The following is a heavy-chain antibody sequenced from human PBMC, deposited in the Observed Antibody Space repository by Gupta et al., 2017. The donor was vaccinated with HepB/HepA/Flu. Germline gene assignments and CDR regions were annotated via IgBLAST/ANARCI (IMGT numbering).Heavy chain of an antibody. CDR2: ISWNSDII. D-gene: IGHD3-9*01. CDR1: GFTFDDFA. V-gene: IGHV3-9*01. J-gene: IGHJ5*02. Sequence: EVQLVESGGALVQPVRSLRLSCAASGFTFDDFAMHWVRQAPVKGLEWVSTISWNSDIIDYANSVKGRFTSSRDNAKNSRYLQMNSLRAEDTALYYCVKDRNYDILTGYTSWFDPWGQGTLGTFS. CDR3: VKDRNYDILTGYTSWFDP.